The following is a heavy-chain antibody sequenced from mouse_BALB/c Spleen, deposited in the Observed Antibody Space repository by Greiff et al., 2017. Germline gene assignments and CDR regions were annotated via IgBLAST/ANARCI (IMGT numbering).Heavy chain of an antibody. CDR3: ARRDGSSPFDY. CDR2: INPSNGRT. J-gene: IGHJ2*01. CDR1: GYTFTSYW. V-gene: IGHV1S81*02. D-gene: IGHD1-1*01. Sequence: QVQLQQPGAELVKPGASVKLSCKASGYTFTSYWMHWVKQRPGQGLEWIGEINPSNGRTNYNEKFKSKATLTVDKSSSTAYMQLSSLTSEDSAVYHCARRDGSSPFDYWGQGTTLTVSS.